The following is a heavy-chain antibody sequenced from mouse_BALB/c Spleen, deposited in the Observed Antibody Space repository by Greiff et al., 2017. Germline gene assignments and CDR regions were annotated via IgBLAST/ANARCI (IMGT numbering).Heavy chain of an antibody. CDR1: GYSFTGYF. CDR3: ARSGTMITKAWLAY. V-gene: IGHV1-20*02. D-gene: IGHD2-4*01. Sequence: EVQLQQSGPELVKPGASVKISCKASGYSFTGYFMNWVMQSHGKSLEWIGRINPYNGDTFYNQKFKGKATLTVDKSSSTAHMELRSLASEDSAVYYGARSGTMITKAWLAYWGQGTLVTVSA. J-gene: IGHJ3*01. CDR2: INPYNGDT.